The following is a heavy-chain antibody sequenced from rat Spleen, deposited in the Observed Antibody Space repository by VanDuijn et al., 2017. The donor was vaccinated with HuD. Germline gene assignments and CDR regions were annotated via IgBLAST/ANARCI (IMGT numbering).Heavy chain of an antibody. CDR2: INYDDSTI. J-gene: IGHJ2*01. D-gene: IGHD1-9*01. Sequence: EVQLVESGGGLIQPGRSLKLSCAASGFTFSNYDMAWVRQAPTKGLEWVATINYDDSTIYYRDSVKGRFTISRDNAKSTLYRQMDSLRSEDTATDYCARRHYGYTDYFDYWGQGVMVTVSS. CDR3: ARRHYGYTDYFDY. CDR1: GFTFSNYD. V-gene: IGHV5-29*01.